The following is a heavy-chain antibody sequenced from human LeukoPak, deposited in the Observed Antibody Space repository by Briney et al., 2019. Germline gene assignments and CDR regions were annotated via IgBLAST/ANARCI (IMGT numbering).Heavy chain of an antibody. CDR2: INQSGGT. J-gene: IGHJ5*02. D-gene: IGHD5/OR15-5a*01. Sequence: SETLSLTSAVYAGSTSWYYWAWIRQPPGKRLEWIGEINQSGGTTYNPSLKSRVIISVDTPQSQVSLKVTSVTAADTAVYYCGRIDIVSTGGWFDPWGQGTLVTVSS. V-gene: IGHV4-34*01. CDR1: AGSTSWYY. CDR3: GRIDIVSTGGWFDP.